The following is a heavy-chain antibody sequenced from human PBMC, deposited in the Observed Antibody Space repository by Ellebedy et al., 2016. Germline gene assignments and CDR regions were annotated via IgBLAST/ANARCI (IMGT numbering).Heavy chain of an antibody. Sequence: GESLKISCAASGFIFSNHAFHWVRQAPGKGLEWVAVISFDGTNKFYAESVRGRFTISRDNSNNIVYMQMNTLRPEDTAVYYCARGTVAATFGDEGFDHWGQGTLVTVSS. J-gene: IGHJ1*01. D-gene: IGHD2-15*01. V-gene: IGHV3-30*04. CDR1: GFIFSNHA. CDR2: ISFDGTNK. CDR3: ARGTVAATFGDEGFDH.